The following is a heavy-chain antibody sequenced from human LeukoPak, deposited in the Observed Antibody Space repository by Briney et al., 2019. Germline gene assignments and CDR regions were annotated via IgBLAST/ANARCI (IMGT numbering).Heavy chain of an antibody. J-gene: IGHJ4*02. CDR2: MYLSGAT. V-gene: IGHV4-4*02. CDR1: GFTVSSNY. CDR3: AGLVGRYSSGLYYYYFDY. D-gene: IGHD3-22*01. Sequence: GSLRLSCAASGFTVSSNYMNWVRQPPGKGLEWIGEMYLSGATHSNPSVKSRVTISIDKSKNQFFLNLSSVTAADTAVYYCAGLVGRYSSGLYYYYFDYWGQGTLVTVSS.